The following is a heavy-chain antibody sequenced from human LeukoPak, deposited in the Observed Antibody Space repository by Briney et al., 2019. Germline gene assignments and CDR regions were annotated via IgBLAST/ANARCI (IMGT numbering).Heavy chain of an antibody. J-gene: IGHJ5*02. CDR1: GGSISTTTNS. D-gene: IGHD1-26*01. Sequence: SETLSLTCNVSGGSISTTTNSWGWAWIRQRPTKGLERIGSIYYGGSPYYTSSLKSRVTISVDPSKNQFSLKLAPLTAADTAVYYCARRPIVGSTGFYFDPWGPGTLVTVSS. V-gene: IGHV4-39*01. CDR2: IYYGGSP. CDR3: ARRPIVGSTGFYFDP.